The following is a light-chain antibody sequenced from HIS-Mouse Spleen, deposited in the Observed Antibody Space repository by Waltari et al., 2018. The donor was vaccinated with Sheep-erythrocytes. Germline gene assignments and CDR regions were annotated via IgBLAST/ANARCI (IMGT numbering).Light chain of an antibody. CDR1: QLVDKS. V-gene: IGLV3-1*01. CDR3: QAWDSSTAV. CDR2: QDS. Sequence: SHELTHPSSVSVSPGPTASITCSGAQLVDKSACWYQQKPGHSPVLVIYQDSKRPSGIPERFSGSNSGNTATLTISGTQAMDEADYYCQAWDSSTAVFGGGTKLTVL. J-gene: IGLJ2*01.